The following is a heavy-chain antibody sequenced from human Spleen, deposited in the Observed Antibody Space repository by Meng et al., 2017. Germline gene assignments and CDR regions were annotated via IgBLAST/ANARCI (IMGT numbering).Heavy chain of an antibody. V-gene: IGHV4-4*02. D-gene: IGHD6-19*01. Sequence: DLGLGIFQPSGSVSLPCSGSGCSISNTYWWNWVRHTPGKGLEWIGEIYHSGTTNYNPSLKGRVTISVDRSKNQFSLKLTSVTAADTAVYYCASYNSGWPQFDYWGQGTLVTVSS. CDR2: IYHSGTT. CDR3: ASYNSGWPQFDY. CDR1: GCSISNTYW. J-gene: IGHJ4*02.